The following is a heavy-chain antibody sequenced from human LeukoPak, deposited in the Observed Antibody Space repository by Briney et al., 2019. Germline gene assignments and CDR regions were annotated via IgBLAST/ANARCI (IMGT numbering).Heavy chain of an antibody. V-gene: IGHV1-46*01. J-gene: IGHJ4*02. CDR2: MNPSGGGT. D-gene: IGHD6-25*01. CDR3: ARSPPGYYYFDC. Sequence: ASVKVSCKASGYTFTSYHMHWVQQASGQELDWMGVMNPSGGGTTYAQKFQGRVTMTRDMSTSTVDMELSSLRSEDTAMYYCARSPPGYYYFDCWGQGTLITVSS. CDR1: GYTFTSYH.